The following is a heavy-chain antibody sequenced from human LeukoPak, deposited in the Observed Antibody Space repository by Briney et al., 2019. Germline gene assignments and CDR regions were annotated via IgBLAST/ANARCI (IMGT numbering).Heavy chain of an antibody. CDR2: IYTSGST. CDR3: ARGGEGFGVTSYSDY. D-gene: IGHD3-16*01. Sequence: PSETLSLTCTVSGGSISSYYWSWIRQPAGKGLEWIGRIYTSGSTNYNPSLKSRVTMSVDTSKNQFSLKLSSVTAADTAVYYCARGGEGFGVTSYSDYWGQGTLVTVSS. CDR1: GGSISSYY. V-gene: IGHV4-4*07. J-gene: IGHJ4*02.